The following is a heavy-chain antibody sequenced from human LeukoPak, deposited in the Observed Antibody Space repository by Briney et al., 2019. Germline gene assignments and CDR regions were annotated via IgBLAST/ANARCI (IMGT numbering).Heavy chain of an antibody. Sequence: PSETLSLTCAVSGGSISSGGYSWSWIRQPPGKGLEWIGYIYHSGSTYYNPSLKSRVTISVDRSKNQFSLKLSSVTAADTAVYYRARTRGQSGVLDYWGQGTLVTVSS. CDR3: ARTRGQSGVLDY. D-gene: IGHD2-8*01. CDR1: GGSISSGGYS. J-gene: IGHJ4*02. CDR2: IYHSGST. V-gene: IGHV4-30-2*01.